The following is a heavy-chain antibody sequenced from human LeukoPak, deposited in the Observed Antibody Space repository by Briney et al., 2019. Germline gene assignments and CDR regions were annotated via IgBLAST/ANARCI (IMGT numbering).Heavy chain of an antibody. CDR3: AREGLGELTLDY. CDR1: GYSFTSYW. V-gene: IGHV1-18*04. Sequence: GESLKISCKGSGYSFTSYWIGWVREMPGKGLEWMGWISTYNGDTNYAQKLQGRVTMTTDTSTNTAYMELRSLRSDDTAVYYCAREGLGELTLDYWGQGTLVTVSS. CDR2: ISTYNGDT. D-gene: IGHD3-16*01. J-gene: IGHJ4*02.